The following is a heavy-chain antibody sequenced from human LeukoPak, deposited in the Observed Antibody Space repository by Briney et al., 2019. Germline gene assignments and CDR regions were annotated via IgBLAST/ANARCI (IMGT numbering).Heavy chain of an antibody. CDR1: GGSFSGYY. CDR2: INHSGST. Sequence: SETLSFTCAVYGGSFSGYYWSWIRQPPGKGLEWIGEINHSGSTNYNPSLKSRVTISVATSKNQFSLKLSSVTAADTAVYYCARGYDYSSSWGPQGVAFDIWGQGTMVTVSS. V-gene: IGHV4-34*01. J-gene: IGHJ3*02. CDR3: ARGYDYSSSWGPQGVAFDI. D-gene: IGHD6-13*01.